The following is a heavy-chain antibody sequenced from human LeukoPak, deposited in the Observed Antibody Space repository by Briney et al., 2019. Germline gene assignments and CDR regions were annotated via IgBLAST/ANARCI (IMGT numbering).Heavy chain of an antibody. J-gene: IGHJ4*02. V-gene: IGHV3-11*06. CDR2: ISSSSSYT. CDR3: ARARDYFDY. CDR1: GFTFSNFA. Sequence: GGSLRLSCAASGFTFSNFAMTWVRQGPGKGLEWVSYISSSSSYTNYADSVKGRFTISRDNAKNSLYLQMNSLRAEDTAVYYCARARDYFDYWGQGTLVTVSS. D-gene: IGHD2-21*01.